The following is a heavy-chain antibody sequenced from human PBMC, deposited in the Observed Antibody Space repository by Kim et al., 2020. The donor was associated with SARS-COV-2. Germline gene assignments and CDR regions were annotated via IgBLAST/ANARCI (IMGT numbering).Heavy chain of an antibody. CDR3: ARLVASGESGYSPYYMDA. Sequence: GGSLRLSCAASGFDFSGSVIHWVRQASGQGLEWIGRISSKSRNYATGYAATVRGRFTLSRDDANKTAFLQMNSLRVEDTAVYYCARLVASGESGYSPYYMDAWGKGTTVTVS. CDR1: GFDFSGSV. J-gene: IGHJ6*03. D-gene: IGHD2-15*01. V-gene: IGHV3-73*01. CDR2: ISSKSRNYAT.